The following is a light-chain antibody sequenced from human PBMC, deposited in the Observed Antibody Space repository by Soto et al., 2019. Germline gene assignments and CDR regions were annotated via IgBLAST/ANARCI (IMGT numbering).Light chain of an antibody. V-gene: IGLV1-51*02. J-gene: IGLJ1*01. CDR3: GTWDNSLSVLYV. Sequence: QSVLTQPPSVSAAPGQKVTISCSGSSSNIGNNYVSWYQHLPGTAPKLLIYENNKRPSGIPDRFSGSKSGTSATLGITGLQTGDEADYYCGTWDNSLSVLYVFGPGTKLTVL. CDR2: ENN. CDR1: SSNIGNNY.